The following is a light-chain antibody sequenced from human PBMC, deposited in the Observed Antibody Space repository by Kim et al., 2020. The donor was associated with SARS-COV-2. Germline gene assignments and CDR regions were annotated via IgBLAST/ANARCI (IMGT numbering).Light chain of an antibody. Sequence: DIQMTQSPCSLSASVGDKVTITCRASQSISPYLNWYQHKPGKAPKLLIYAASSLQTWVPSRFSGSGSGTDFTLTISGLQPEDFGTYYCQQSDVTPFTFGQGTRLEIK. J-gene: IGKJ5*01. CDR1: QSISPY. V-gene: IGKV1-39*01. CDR3: QQSDVTPFT. CDR2: AAS.